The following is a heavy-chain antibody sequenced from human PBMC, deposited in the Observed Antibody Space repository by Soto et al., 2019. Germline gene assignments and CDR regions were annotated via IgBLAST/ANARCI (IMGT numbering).Heavy chain of an antibody. Sequence: SETLSLTCRVSGASIAGSSYWSWIRQPAGKGLGWIGRFSISGTTNYSPSLRSRVTMSADVSKNQFSLRLTSVTAADTALYYCARGMTPPGAAAWYYFDSWGQGTLVNLSS. CDR2: FSISGTT. CDR3: ARGMTPPGAAAWYYFDS. D-gene: IGHD2-8*02. CDR1: GASIAGSSY. J-gene: IGHJ4*02. V-gene: IGHV4-4*07.